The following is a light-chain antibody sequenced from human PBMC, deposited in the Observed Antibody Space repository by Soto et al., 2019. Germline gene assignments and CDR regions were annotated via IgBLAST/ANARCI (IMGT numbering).Light chain of an antibody. CDR2: AAS. CDR1: QGISSY. Sequence: IQVTQSQSSLSASVGDRVTITFRASQGISSYLAWYQQKPGKAPKLLIYAASTLQSGVPSRFSGSGSGTDFTLTISSLQPEDFATYYCQQLNSLITFGQVTRLEIK. J-gene: IGKJ5*01. CDR3: QQLNSLIT. V-gene: IGKV1-9*01.